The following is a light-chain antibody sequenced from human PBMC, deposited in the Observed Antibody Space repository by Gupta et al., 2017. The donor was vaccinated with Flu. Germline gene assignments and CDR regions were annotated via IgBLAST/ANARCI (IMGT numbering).Light chain of an antibody. Sequence: GDKVTITCRASQSLSSWLAWYQQKPGKAPNLLIYKASNLESGVPSRFSGSGSGTEFTLTISSLQPDDFATYYCQQYDSYSLTFGGGTKVEI. CDR3: QQYDSYSLT. CDR2: KAS. J-gene: IGKJ4*01. V-gene: IGKV1-5*03. CDR1: QSLSSW.